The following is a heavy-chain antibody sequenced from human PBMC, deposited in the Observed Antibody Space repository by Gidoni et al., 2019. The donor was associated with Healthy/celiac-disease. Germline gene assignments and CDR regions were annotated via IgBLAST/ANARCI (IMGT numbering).Heavy chain of an antibody. D-gene: IGHD4-17*01. J-gene: IGHJ4*02. CDR2: ISSSGSTI. CDR3: ARAGIRWYSFDY. CDR1: GFPFSSYE. Sequence: EVQLVESGGGLVQPGGSLRLSCAASGFPFSSYEMNWFRQAPGKGLEWVSYISSSGSTIYYADSVKGRFTISRDNAKNSLYLQMNSLRAEDTAVYYCARAGIRWYSFDYWGQGTLVTVSS. V-gene: IGHV3-48*03.